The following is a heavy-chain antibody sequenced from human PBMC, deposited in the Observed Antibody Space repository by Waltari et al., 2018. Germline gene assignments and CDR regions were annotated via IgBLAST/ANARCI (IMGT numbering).Heavy chain of an antibody. CDR2: FDPEDGET. V-gene: IGHV1-24*01. J-gene: IGHJ4*02. CDR3: ATDRSAVAGPNSYYFDY. CDR1: GYTLTELY. Sequence: QVQLVQSGAEVKKPGASVKVSCKVSGYTLTELYMHWVRQAPGKGLEWMGSFDPEDGETIYAQKFQGRGTMTEETSTDTAYMELSSLRSEDTAVYYCATDRSAVAGPNSYYFDYWGQGTLVTVSS. D-gene: IGHD6-19*01.